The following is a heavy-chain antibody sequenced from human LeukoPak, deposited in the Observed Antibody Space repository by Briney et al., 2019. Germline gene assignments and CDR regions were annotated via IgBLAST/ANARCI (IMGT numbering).Heavy chain of an antibody. Sequence: SVKVSCKASGGTFSSYAISWMRQAPGQGLEWMGRIIPILGIANYAQKFQGRVTITADKSTSTAYMELSSLRSEDTAVYYCARDTPGGDVWFGELLRKYYFDYWGQGTLVTVSS. CDR2: IIPILGIA. D-gene: IGHD3-10*01. CDR1: GGTFSSYA. J-gene: IGHJ4*02. V-gene: IGHV1-69*04. CDR3: ARDTPGGDVWFGELLRKYYFDY.